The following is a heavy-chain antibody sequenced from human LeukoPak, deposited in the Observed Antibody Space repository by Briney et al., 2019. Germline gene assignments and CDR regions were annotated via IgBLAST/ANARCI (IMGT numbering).Heavy chain of an antibody. CDR3: SRVASVWIKDYYYYMDV. Sequence: PSETLSLTCAVYGGSFSGYYWSWIRQPPGKGLEWIGTIYYSGSTYYNSSLKSRVTMSVDKSKNQFALKLTSVTAADTAVYYCSRVASVWIKDYYYYMDVWGKGTTVTVSS. CDR1: GGSFSGYY. D-gene: IGHD5-12*01. J-gene: IGHJ6*03. V-gene: IGHV4-34*10. CDR2: IYYSGST.